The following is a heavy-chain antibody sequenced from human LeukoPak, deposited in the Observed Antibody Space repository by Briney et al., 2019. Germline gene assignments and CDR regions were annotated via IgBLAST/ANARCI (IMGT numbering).Heavy chain of an antibody. J-gene: IGHJ4*02. D-gene: IGHD6-13*01. Sequence: SVTVSCKASGYTFTTYYIHWVRQAPGQGLEWMGRIIPILGIANYAQKFQGRVTITADKSTSTAYMELSSLRSEDTAVYYCARGAGSSTFDYWGQGTLVTVSS. CDR1: GYTFTTYY. CDR3: ARGAGSSTFDY. CDR2: IIPILGIA. V-gene: IGHV1-69*04.